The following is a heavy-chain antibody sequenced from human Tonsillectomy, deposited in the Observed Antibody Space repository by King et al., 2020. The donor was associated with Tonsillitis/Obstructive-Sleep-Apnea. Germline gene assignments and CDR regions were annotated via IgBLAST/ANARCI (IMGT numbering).Heavy chain of an antibody. Sequence: TLQESGPTLVKPTQTLTLTCTFSGFSLSTSGVGVGWIRQPPGKALEWLALIYWDDDKRYSPSLKNRLTIIKDTSKNQVVLTMTNMDPVDTGTYYCARRGSFCGGDCFDYWGQGTLVTVSS. CDR3: ARRGSFCGGDCFDY. CDR2: IYWDDDK. J-gene: IGHJ4*02. D-gene: IGHD2-21*01. V-gene: IGHV2-5*02. CDR1: GFSLSTSGVG.